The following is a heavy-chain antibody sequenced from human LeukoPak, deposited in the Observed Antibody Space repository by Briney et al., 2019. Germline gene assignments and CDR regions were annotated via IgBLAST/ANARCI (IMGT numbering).Heavy chain of an antibody. Sequence: PSQTLSLTCTVSGGSISSGGYYWSWIRQHPGKGLEWIGYIYYSGSTYYNPSLKSRVTISVDTSKNQFSLKLSSVTAADTAVYYCARVNRSGWLTFFDYWGQGTLVTVSS. D-gene: IGHD6-19*01. J-gene: IGHJ4*02. V-gene: IGHV4-31*03. CDR3: ARVNRSGWLTFFDY. CDR2: IYYSGST. CDR1: GGSISSGGYY.